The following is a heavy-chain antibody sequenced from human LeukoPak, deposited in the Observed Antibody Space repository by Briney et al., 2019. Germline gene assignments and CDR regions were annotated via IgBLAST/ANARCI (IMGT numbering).Heavy chain of an antibody. J-gene: IGHJ3*02. CDR1: GDSIRDYY. CDR3: ASIPVLTPRAFDI. V-gene: IGHV4-59*01. D-gene: IGHD2-2*01. CDR2: VHLNGNI. Sequence: SETLSLTCTVSGDSIRDYYWSWIRQPPGQGLEWIAYVHLNGNINYNPSLKSRLTISMDMPKNQVSLRLSSVTAADTAVYYCASIPVLTPRAFDIWGQGTMVTVSS.